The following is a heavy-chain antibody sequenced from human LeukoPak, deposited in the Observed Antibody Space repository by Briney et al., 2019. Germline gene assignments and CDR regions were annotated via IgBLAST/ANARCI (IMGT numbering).Heavy chain of an antibody. Sequence: SETLSLTCTVSGGSISSYYWSWIRQPAGKGLEWIGRIYTSGSTNYNPSLKSRVTMSVDTSKNQFSLKLSSVTAADTAEYYCARDLAAAGTPNWFDPWGQGTLVTVSS. CDR2: IYTSGST. J-gene: IGHJ5*02. CDR3: ARDLAAAGTPNWFDP. CDR1: GGSISSYY. D-gene: IGHD6-13*01. V-gene: IGHV4-4*07.